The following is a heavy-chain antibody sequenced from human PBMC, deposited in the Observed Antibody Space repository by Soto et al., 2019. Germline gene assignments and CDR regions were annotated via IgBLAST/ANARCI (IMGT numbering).Heavy chain of an antibody. D-gene: IGHD3-22*01. Sequence: PVGSLSLSCAASRFPFSRYAMNWVRQAPGKGLEWVADIAGSDGRTFYPDSVKGRFTISRDNSKNTLYLQMNNLRAEDTAIYFCAKFNSYDNNGNYWCALDIWGQGTMVTVSS. CDR3: AKFNSYDNNGNYWCALDI. CDR2: IAGSDGRT. CDR1: RFPFSRYA. V-gene: IGHV3-23*01. J-gene: IGHJ3*02.